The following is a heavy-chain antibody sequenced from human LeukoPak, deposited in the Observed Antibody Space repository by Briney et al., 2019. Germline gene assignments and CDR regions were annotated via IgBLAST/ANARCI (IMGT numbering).Heavy chain of an antibody. V-gene: IGHV3-49*03. Sequence: GGSLRLSCTASGFTFGDYAMSWFRQAPGKGLEWVGFIRSKAYGGTTEYAASVKGRFTISRDDSKSIAYLQMNSLKTEDTAVYYCTRDIEGLGNYYDSSGYYSRFDYWGQGTLVTVSS. CDR2: IRSKAYGGTT. D-gene: IGHD3-22*01. CDR3: TRDIEGLGNYYDSSGYYSRFDY. CDR1: GFTFGDYA. J-gene: IGHJ4*02.